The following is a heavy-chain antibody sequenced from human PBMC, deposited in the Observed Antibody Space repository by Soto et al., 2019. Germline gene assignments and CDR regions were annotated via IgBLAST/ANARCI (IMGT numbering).Heavy chain of an antibody. CDR1: GYSFTSYW. CDR2: IYPSDSDT. Sequence: PGESLKISCKASGYSFTSYWIGWVRQMPGKGLEWMGIIYPSDSDTRYSPSFQGQVTISADKSISTAYLQWSSLKASDTAMYYCARGGSSSSNYFGSWGQGTLVTVSS. CDR3: ARGGSSSSNYFGS. D-gene: IGHD6-6*01. J-gene: IGHJ4*02. V-gene: IGHV5-51*01.